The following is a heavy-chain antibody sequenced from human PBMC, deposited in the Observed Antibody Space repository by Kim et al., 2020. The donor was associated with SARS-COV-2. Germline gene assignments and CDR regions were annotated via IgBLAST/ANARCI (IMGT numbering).Heavy chain of an antibody. V-gene: IGHV3-72*01. CDR3: ARREGDSSGYFYGYFDY. Sequence: GGSLRLSCAASGFTFSDHFMDWVRQAPGKGLEWVGRIRNKANSYTTEYAASVEGRFSISRDDSKNSLYLQINSLKTEDTAVYYCARREGDSSGYFYGYFDYWGQGTLVTVSS. D-gene: IGHD3-22*01. CDR2: IRNKANSYTT. CDR1: GFTFSDHF. J-gene: IGHJ4*02.